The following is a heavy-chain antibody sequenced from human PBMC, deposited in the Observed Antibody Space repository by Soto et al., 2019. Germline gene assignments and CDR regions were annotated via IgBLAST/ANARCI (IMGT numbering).Heavy chain of an antibody. CDR3: ARARGPYSSSWYYFDY. J-gene: IGHJ4*02. V-gene: IGHV3-53*04. CDR1: GFTVSGNY. Sequence: GGSLRLSCAASGFTVSGNYMSWVRQAPGKGLEWVSVIYSGGSTYYADSVKGRFTISRHNSKNTLYLQMNSLRAEDTAVYYCARARGPYSSSWYYFDYWGQGTLVTVSS. CDR2: IYSGGST. D-gene: IGHD6-13*01.